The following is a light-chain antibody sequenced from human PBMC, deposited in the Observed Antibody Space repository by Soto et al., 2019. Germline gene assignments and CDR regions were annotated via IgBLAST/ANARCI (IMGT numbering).Light chain of an antibody. CDR3: HQRSNWPLT. CDR1: QSVSRY. CDR2: DAS. V-gene: IGKV3-11*01. Sequence: ELVLTQSPATLSLSPGGSATLSCRASQSVSRYLAWYQQKPGQALRLLIYDASKRAAGIPARFSGSGSGTDFTHTISSLEPEDFAVYYCHQRSNWPLTFGGGTKLEIK. J-gene: IGKJ4*01.